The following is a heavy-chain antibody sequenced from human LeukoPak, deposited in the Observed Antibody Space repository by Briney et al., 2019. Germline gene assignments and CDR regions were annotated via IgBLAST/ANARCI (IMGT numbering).Heavy chain of an antibody. CDR2: IFEDGITK. V-gene: IGHV3-7*01. CDR1: GFSFSGYL. D-gene: IGHD1/OR15-1a*01. Sequence: SGGSLRLSCAASGFSFSGYLLSWVRQAPGKGLEWVATIFEDGITKYYDDSVGGRFTISRDNAERSLYLEMTSLRTEDTAVYYCARLLGRVTTFDYWGQGTLVTVSS. CDR3: ARLLGRVTTFDY. J-gene: IGHJ4*02.